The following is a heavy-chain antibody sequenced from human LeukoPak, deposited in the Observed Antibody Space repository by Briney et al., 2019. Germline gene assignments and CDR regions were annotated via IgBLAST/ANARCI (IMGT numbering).Heavy chain of an antibody. D-gene: IGHD3-22*01. CDR3: ARPNIVSYYDSRGYDAFDV. Sequence: GESLKISCNGSGYKFNAYWIAWVRQMPGKGLEWMGILYTDDSDTRYNPYSLSQVTTSADKCVSIAYLQWGSLTASDTAMYYCARPNIVSYYDSRGYDAFDVWGQGTLVIVSS. J-gene: IGHJ3*01. CDR2: LYTDDSDT. CDR1: GYKFNAYW. V-gene: IGHV5-51*01.